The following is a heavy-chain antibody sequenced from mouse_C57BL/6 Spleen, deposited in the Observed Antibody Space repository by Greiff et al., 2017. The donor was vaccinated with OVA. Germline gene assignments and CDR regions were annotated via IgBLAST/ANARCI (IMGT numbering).Heavy chain of an antibody. Sequence: EVKLKESGPGLAKPSQTLSLTCSVTGYSITSDYWNWIRKFPGNKLEYMGYISYSGSTYYNPSLKSRISITRDTSKNQYYLQLNSVTTEDTATYYCARLDDGYWGYFDVWGTGTTVTVSS. D-gene: IGHD2-3*01. CDR1: GYSITSDY. CDR2: ISYSGST. J-gene: IGHJ1*03. CDR3: ARLDDGYWGYFDV. V-gene: IGHV3-8*01.